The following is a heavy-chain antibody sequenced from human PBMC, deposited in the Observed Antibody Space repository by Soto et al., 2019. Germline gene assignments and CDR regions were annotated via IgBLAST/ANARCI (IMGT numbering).Heavy chain of an antibody. J-gene: IGHJ6*02. D-gene: IGHD2-8*01. CDR3: ARAYCTNGVCYTPRGYYYYGMDV. CDR1: GGTFSSDA. CDR2: IIPIFGTA. V-gene: IGHV1-69*13. Sequence: SVKVSCKASGGTFSSDAISWVRQAPGQGLEWMGGIIPIFGTANYAQKFQGRVTITADESTSTAYMELSSLRSEDTAVYYCARAYCTNGVCYTPRGYYYYGMDVWGQGTTVTVSS.